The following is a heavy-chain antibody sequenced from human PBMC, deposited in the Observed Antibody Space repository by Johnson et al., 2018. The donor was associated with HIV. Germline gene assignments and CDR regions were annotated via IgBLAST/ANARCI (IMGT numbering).Heavy chain of an antibody. CDR3: ARPTSQIHLWTDAFDI. D-gene: IGHD5-18*01. CDR2: IGTAGDT. CDR1: GFTFSSYD. J-gene: IGHJ3*02. Sequence: VQLVESGGGLVQPGGSLRLSCAASGFTFSSYDMHWVRQATGKGLEWVSAIGTAGDTYYPGSVKGRLTISRDNSKNTLYLQMNSLRAEDTAVYFCARPTSQIHLWTDAFDIWGQGTMVTVSS. V-gene: IGHV3-13*01.